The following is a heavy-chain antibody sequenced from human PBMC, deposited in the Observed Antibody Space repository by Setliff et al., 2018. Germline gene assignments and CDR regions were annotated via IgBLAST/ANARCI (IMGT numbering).Heavy chain of an antibody. D-gene: IGHD3-16*01. V-gene: IGHV1-18*01. CDR3: ARELRSPYWHLDS. J-gene: IGHJ5*01. CDR2: ISAFNGYT. CDR1: GFTFTFYG. Sequence: ASVKVSCKASGFTFTFYGINWVRQAPGQGLEWMGWISAFNGYTELSQKFKGRITVTTDTSTSTGYMELRSLRSDDTAVYYCARELRSPYWHLDSWGQGTQVTVSS.